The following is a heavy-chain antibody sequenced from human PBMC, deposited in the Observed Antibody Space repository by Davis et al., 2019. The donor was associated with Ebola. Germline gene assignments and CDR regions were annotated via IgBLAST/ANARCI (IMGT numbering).Heavy chain of an antibody. D-gene: IGHD3-22*01. CDR3: ARDPPYDQGYDY. CDR1: GHSVSSITAA. J-gene: IGHJ4*02. CDR2: TYYRSKWFV. Sequence: SLTLSLTCTISGHSVSSITAAWNWIRQSPSRGLEWLRTTYYRSKWFVDYAVSVKSRITINPDTSKNQFSLHLSSVTPEDTAVYYCARDPPYDQGYDYWGQGTLVTVSS. V-gene: IGHV6-1*01.